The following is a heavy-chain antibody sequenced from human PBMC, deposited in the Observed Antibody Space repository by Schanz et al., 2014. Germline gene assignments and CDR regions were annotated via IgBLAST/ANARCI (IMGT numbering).Heavy chain of an antibody. Sequence: QVQLQESGPGLVKPSQTLSLTCTVSGGSVSSGGDYWSWIRQHPGKGLEWIEFISYSGSTYYNPSLKSRVTISVDTSKNQFSLNLSSATAADTAVYYCARDRGRGDLPGDIWGQGTMVTVSS. V-gene: IGHV4-31*03. CDR2: ISYSGST. D-gene: IGHD4-17*01. J-gene: IGHJ3*02. CDR1: GGSVSSGGDY. CDR3: ARDRGRGDLPGDI.